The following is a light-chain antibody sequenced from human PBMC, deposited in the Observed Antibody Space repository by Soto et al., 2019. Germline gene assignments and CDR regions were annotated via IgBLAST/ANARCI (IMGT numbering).Light chain of an antibody. CDR3: QHYGNSPLT. CDR1: QSVSSSY. J-gene: IGKJ5*01. CDR2: GAS. Sequence: ERVMTQSPGTLSLSPGERATLSCRASQSVSSSYLAWYQQKPGQAPRLLVYGASSRATGIPERFSGSVSETDFTLSISRLEPEDFAVYYCQHYGNSPLTFGQGTRLEIK. V-gene: IGKV3-20*01.